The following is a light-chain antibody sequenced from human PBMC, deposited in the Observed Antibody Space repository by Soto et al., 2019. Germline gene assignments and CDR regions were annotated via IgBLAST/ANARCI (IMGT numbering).Light chain of an antibody. Sequence: QSLLTQPASVSGSPGQSITISCTGTSSDVGGYNYVSWYQQHPGKAPKLMIYEVSNRPSGVSNRFSGSKSGNTASLTISGLQAEDEADYYCSSYTSSSPKFGGGTKVTVL. J-gene: IGLJ3*02. V-gene: IGLV2-14*01. CDR3: SSYTSSSPK. CDR1: SSDVGGYNY. CDR2: EVS.